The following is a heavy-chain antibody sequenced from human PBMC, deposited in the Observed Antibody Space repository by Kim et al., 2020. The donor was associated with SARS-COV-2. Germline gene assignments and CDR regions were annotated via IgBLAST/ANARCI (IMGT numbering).Heavy chain of an antibody. V-gene: IGHV3-7*03. J-gene: IGHJ1*01. CDR2: IKHDGSEK. CDR1: GFTFSSYW. Sequence: GGSLRLSCVASGFTFSSYWMSWVRQAPGKGLEWVANIKHDGSEKYYVDSVKGRFTISRDNAKNSLYLQMNSLRAEDTAVYYCARGIGLGCWGQRTLVTVS. CDR3: ARGIGLGC. D-gene: IGHD1-26*01.